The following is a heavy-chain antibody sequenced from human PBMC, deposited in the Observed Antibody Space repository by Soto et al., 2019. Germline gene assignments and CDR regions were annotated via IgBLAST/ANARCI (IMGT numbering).Heavy chain of an antibody. J-gene: IGHJ3*01. CDR2: ISYSGST. Sequence: QVQLQESGPGLVRPSQTLSLTCTVSAGSISTINYYWSWIRQHPENGLEWIGYISYSGSTFYHSSLKSRVTISLDTSKKQFSLTLTSVTAADTAVYYCARSAQGDGFDPWGQGTMVTVSS. CDR1: AGSISTINYY. CDR3: ARSAQGDGFDP. D-gene: IGHD6-13*01. V-gene: IGHV4-31*03.